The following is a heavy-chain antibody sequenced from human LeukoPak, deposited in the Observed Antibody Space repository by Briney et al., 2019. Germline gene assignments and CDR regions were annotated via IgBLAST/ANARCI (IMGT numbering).Heavy chain of an antibody. J-gene: IGHJ4*02. CDR2: ISPYNDET. CDR1: GYTFRSHG. CDR3: AREADTNSWYRPAFRLLDV. Sequence: GASVTVSCKASGYTFRSHGIYWVRQAPGQGLEWMGWISPYNDETNYARMFRDRVIMTTETSTTTAYMELRGLTSDDTAVYFCAREADTNSWYRPAFRLLDVWGQGTLVTVSS. V-gene: IGHV1-18*01. D-gene: IGHD6-13*01.